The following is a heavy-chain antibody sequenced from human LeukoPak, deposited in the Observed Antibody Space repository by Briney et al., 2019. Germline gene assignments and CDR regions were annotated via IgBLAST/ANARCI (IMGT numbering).Heavy chain of an antibody. CDR1: GGSISSSSYY. J-gene: IGHJ3*02. CDR3: AREYSSSWYENAFDI. Sequence: PSETLSLTCTVSGGSISSSSYYWGWIRQPPGKGLEWIGRIYTSGSTNYNPSLKSRVTMSVDTSKNQFSLKLSSVTAADTAVYYCAREYSSSWYENAFDIWGQGTMVTVSS. D-gene: IGHD6-13*01. V-gene: IGHV4-39*07. CDR2: IYTSGST.